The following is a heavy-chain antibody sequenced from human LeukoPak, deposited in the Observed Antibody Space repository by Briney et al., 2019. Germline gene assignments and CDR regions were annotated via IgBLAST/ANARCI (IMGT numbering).Heavy chain of an antibody. CDR2: IRYDGSNK. D-gene: IGHD3-22*01. CDR3: ANPDRSGYYGVDY. V-gene: IGHV3-30*02. CDR1: GFSFSGYG. Sequence: PGGSLRLSCTASGFSFSGYGMHWVRQAPGKGLEWVAFIRYDGSNKYYADSVKGRFTISRDNSKNTLYLQMNSLRAEDTAVYYCANPDRSGYYGVDYWGQGTLVTVSS. J-gene: IGHJ4*02.